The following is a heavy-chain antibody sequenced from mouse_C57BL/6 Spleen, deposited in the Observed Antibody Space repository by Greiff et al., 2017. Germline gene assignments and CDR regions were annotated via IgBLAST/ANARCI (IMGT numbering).Heavy chain of an antibody. Sequence: VQLQESGAELVKPGASVKISCKASGYAFCSYWMNWVKQRPGKGLEWIGQIYPGDGDTNYNGKFKGKATLTADKSSSTAYMQLSSLTSEDSAVYFCARKDGYDYFDYWGQGTTLTVSS. CDR3: ARKDGYDYFDY. CDR2: IYPGDGDT. V-gene: IGHV1-80*01. D-gene: IGHD2-2*01. CDR1: GYAFCSYW. J-gene: IGHJ2*01.